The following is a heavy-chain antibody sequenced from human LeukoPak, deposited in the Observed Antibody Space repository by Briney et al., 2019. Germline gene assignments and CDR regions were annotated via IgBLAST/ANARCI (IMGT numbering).Heavy chain of an antibody. V-gene: IGHV4-4*07. CDR1: GGSISSYY. J-gene: IGHJ5*02. CDR2: IYTSGST. Sequence: SETLSLTCTVSGGSISSYYWSWLRQPAGKGLEWIGRIYTSGSTNYNPSLKSRVTMSVDTSKNQFSLKLSSVTAADTAVYYCARDETGTTPYNWFDPWGQGTLVTVSS. D-gene: IGHD1-7*01. CDR3: ARDETGTTPYNWFDP.